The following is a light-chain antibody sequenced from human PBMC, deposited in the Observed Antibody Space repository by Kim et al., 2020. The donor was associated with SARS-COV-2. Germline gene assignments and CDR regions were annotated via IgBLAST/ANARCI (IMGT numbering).Light chain of an antibody. J-gene: IGKJ3*01. V-gene: IGKV3-15*01. CDR1: QSVSN. Sequence: EIVMTQSPATLSVSPGERATLSCRASQSVSNLAWYQQKPGQAPRLLIYGAPTRATGIPARFSGSGSGTEFTLTISSLQSEDFAVYYCQQYNNWPGTFGPGTKVDIK. CDR2: GAP. CDR3: QQYNNWPGT.